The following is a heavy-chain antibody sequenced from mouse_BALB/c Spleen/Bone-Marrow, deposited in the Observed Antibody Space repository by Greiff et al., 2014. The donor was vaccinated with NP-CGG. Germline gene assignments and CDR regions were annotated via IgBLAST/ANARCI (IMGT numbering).Heavy chain of an antibody. CDR2: ILPGSGST. V-gene: IGHV1-9*01. CDR3: ARDWDPFAY. CDR1: GYTFSSYW. D-gene: IGHD4-1*01. J-gene: IGHJ3*01. Sequence: VQLVESGAELMKPGASVKISCKATGYTFSSYWIEWVKQRPGHGLEWIGEILPGSGSTNYNEKFKGKATFTADTSSNTAYMQLSSLTSEYSAVYYCARDWDPFAYWGQGTLVTVSA.